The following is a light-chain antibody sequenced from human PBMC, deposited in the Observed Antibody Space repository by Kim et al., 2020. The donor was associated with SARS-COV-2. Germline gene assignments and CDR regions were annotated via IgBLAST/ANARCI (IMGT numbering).Light chain of an antibody. J-gene: IGLJ2*01. V-gene: IGLV3-1*01. Sequence: SYELTQPPSVSVSPGQTASITCSGDKLGDKYACWYQQKPGQSPVLVIYQDSTRPSGIPERFSGSNSGNTATLTISGTQAMDEADYYCQAWDSSTAYVVFGGGTQLTVL. CDR2: QDS. CDR1: KLGDKY. CDR3: QAWDSSTAYVV.